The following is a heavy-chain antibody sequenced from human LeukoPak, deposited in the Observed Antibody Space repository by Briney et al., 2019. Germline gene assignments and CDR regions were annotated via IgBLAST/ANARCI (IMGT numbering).Heavy chain of an antibody. D-gene: IGHD3-22*01. J-gene: IGHJ4*02. CDR1: GYTFTSYD. CDR2: MNPNSGNT. V-gene: IGHV1-8*01. CDR3: ARGPEFYYDSSGYYLLDF. Sequence: GASVKVSCKASGYTFTSYDINWVRQATGQGLEWMGWMNPNSGNTGYAQNFLGRVTMTRNTSISTAYMELSSLRSEDTAVYYCARGPEFYYDSSGYYLLDFWGQGTLLTVSS.